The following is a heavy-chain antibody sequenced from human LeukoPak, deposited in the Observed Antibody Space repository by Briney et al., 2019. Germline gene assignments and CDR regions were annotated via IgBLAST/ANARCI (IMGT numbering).Heavy chain of an antibody. Sequence: GGSLRLSCAASGFTFSSYWMSWVRQAPGKGLEWVANIKQDGSEKYYVDSVKGRFTISRDNAKNSLYLQMNSLRAEDTAVYYCARVRRYCSSTSCYLYYYYMDVWGKGTTVTVSS. CDR2: IKQDGSEK. D-gene: IGHD2-2*01. V-gene: IGHV3-7*01. J-gene: IGHJ6*03. CDR3: ARVRRYCSSTSCYLYYYYMDV. CDR1: GFTFSSYW.